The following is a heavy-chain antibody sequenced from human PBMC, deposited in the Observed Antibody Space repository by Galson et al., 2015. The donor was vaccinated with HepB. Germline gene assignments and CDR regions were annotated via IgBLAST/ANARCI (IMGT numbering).Heavy chain of an antibody. CDR3: AHSRKLGMNFGY. CDR2: IYWNDDK. J-gene: IGHJ4*02. CDR1: GFSLSTSGVG. Sequence: THTLTLTCTFSGFSLSTSGVGVGWIRQPPGKALEWLALIYWNDDKRYSPSLKSRLTITKGTSKNQVVLTMTNMDPVDTGTYYCAHSRKLGMNFGYWGQGTLVTVSS. V-gene: IGHV2-5*01. D-gene: IGHD7-27*01.